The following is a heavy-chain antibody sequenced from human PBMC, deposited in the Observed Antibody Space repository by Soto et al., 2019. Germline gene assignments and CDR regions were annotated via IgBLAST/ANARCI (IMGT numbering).Heavy chain of an antibody. V-gene: IGHV3-23*01. CDR2: ISGSDDST. CDR3: AKMSSSATFDY. D-gene: IGHD6-6*01. Sequence: EVQLLESGGGLVQPGESLRLSCAASGFTFSSYAMRWVLQAPGKGLECVSGISGSDDSTYYADSVKGRFTISRDNSKNTLYMQMNSLRAEDTAVYYCAKMSSSATFDYWGQGTLVTVSS. CDR1: GFTFSSYA. J-gene: IGHJ4*02.